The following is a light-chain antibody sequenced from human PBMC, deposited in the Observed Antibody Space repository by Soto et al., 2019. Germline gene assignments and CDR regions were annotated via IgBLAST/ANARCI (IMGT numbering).Light chain of an antibody. CDR1: QNMTRY. V-gene: IGKV1-39*01. CDR2: GAS. CDR3: QQSVSIPWT. J-gene: IGKJ1*01. Sequence: DIQMTHSPSSLSASVGDSVTITCRPSQNMTRYLNWFQQKPGTAPKLLIYGASSLQSGVPSRFSGSGSGADFPLTISSLRPEDFSTYYCQQSVSIPWTFGQGTRVEI.